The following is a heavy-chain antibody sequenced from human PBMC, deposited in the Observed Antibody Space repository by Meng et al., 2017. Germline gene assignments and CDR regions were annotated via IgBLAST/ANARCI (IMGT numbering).Heavy chain of an antibody. CDR2: INHSGST. Sequence: QVQLKPWGGGLLKPSETLSLTCAVYGGSFSGYYWSWIRQPPGKGLEWIGEINHSGSTNYNPSLKSRVTISVDTSKNQFSLKLSSVTAADTAVYYCARGRGSWGYWGQGTLVTVFS. CDR1: GGSFSGYY. CDR3: ARGRGSWGY. D-gene: IGHD3-16*01. J-gene: IGHJ4*02. V-gene: IGHV4-34*01.